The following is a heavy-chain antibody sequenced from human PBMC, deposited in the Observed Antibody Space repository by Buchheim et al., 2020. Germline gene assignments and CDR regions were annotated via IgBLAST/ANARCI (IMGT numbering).Heavy chain of an antibody. CDR1: GFTFSSYA. D-gene: IGHD3-3*01. J-gene: IGHJ6*02. CDR3: AKGSGYYDFWSGYYRYYYGMDV. V-gene: IGHV3-23*01. Sequence: EVQLLESGGGLVQPGGSLRLSCAASGFTFSSYAMSWVRQAPGKGLEWVSAISGSGGSTYYADSVKGRFTISRDNSKNTLYLPMNSLRAEDTAVYYCAKGSGYYDFWSGYYRYYYGMDVWGQGTT. CDR2: ISGSGGST.